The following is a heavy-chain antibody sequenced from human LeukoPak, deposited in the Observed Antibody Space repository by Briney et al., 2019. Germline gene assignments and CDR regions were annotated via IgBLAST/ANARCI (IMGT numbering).Heavy chain of an antibody. CDR1: GYTFTGYY. D-gene: IGHD3-22*01. J-gene: IGHJ4*02. CDR2: INPNSGGT. Sequence: ASVKVSCKASGYTFTGYYMHWVRQAPGQGLEWMGWINPNSGGTNYAQRFQARVTMTRDTSISTAYMELSRLRSDDTAVYYCAKDREYYDSSGNFDYWGQGTLVTVSS. V-gene: IGHV1-2*02. CDR3: AKDREYYDSSGNFDY.